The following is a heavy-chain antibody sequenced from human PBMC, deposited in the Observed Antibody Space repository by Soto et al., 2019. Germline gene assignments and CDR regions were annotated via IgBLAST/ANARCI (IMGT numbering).Heavy chain of an antibody. V-gene: IGHV3-23*01. CDR2: ITGSGARI. Sequence: GGSLRLSCAASGFTFSAYDMRWVRQAPGKGLEWVSSITGSGARIFYADSVKGRFTISRGNSRNTLYLLMNSLRAEDTAVYYWARVDSYSFDYWGQGTLVTVSS. CDR1: GFTFSAYD. J-gene: IGHJ4*02. CDR3: ARVDSYSFDY.